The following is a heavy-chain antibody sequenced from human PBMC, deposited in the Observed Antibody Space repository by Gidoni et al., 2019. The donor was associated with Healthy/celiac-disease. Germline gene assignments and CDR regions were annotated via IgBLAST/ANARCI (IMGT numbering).Heavy chain of an antibody. CDR2: ISSSSSYI. Sequence: EVQLVESGGGLAHAGGSLRLAGAAPGFTFSSYGMHWVSQAPGKGLEWVSSISSSSSYIYYADSVKGRFTISRDNAKNSLYLQMNSLRAEDTAVYYCARVADGGNFDYWGQGTLVTVSS. V-gene: IGHV3-21*01. CDR1: GFTFSSYG. D-gene: IGHD4-17*01. J-gene: IGHJ4*02. CDR3: ARVADGGNFDY.